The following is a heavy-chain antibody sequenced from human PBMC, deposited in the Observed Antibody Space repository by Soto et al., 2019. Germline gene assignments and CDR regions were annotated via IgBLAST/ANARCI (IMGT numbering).Heavy chain of an antibody. CDR1: GGTFSSYA. J-gene: IGHJ6*02. CDR3: ARDGSRAYCGGDCYSAPLGMDV. V-gene: IGHV1-69*01. CDR2: IIPIFGTA. Sequence: SCKASGGTFSSYAISWVRQAPGQGLEWMGGIIPIFGTANYAQKFQGRVTITADESTSTAYMEPGSLRSEDTAVYYCARDGSRAYCGGDCYSAPLGMDVWGQGTTVTVSS. D-gene: IGHD2-21*02.